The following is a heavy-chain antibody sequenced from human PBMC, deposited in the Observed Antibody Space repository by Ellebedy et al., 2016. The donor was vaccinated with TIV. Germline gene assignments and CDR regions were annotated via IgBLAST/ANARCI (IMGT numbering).Heavy chain of an antibody. V-gene: IGHV3-66*01. Sequence: PGGPLRLSCEASGFSASSNYITWVRQAPGKGLQWFSVIYSGNKTHYADSVRGRFTISRDIFKNTIYLQMHGLRIEDTALYYCVRERFPMPTWGQGTLVIVSS. D-gene: IGHD3-16*01. CDR2: IYSGNKT. CDR3: VRERFPMPT. J-gene: IGHJ4*02. CDR1: GFSASSNY.